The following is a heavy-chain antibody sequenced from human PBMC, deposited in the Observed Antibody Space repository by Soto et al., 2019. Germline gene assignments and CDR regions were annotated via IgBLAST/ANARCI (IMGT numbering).Heavy chain of an antibody. Sequence: EVQVLESGGGLVQPGGSLRLSCAASGFTFFNYGMTWVRQAPGKGLEWVSSVSGDGYTTYYADSVRGRFTISRDNSKGTLFVQMNSLRAEDTAVYYCAKEASVPSLGEFWDFDLWGRGTQVTVSS. CDR2: VSGDGYTT. D-gene: IGHD3-16*01. CDR1: GFTFFNYG. V-gene: IGHV3-23*01. J-gene: IGHJ2*01. CDR3: AKEASVPSLGEFWDFDL.